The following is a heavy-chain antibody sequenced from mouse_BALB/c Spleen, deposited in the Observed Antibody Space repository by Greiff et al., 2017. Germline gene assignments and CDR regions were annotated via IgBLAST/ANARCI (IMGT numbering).Heavy chain of an antibody. V-gene: IGHV5-17*02. J-gene: IGHJ3*01. Sequence: EVQVVESGGGLVQPGGSRKLSCAASGFTFSSFGMHWVRQAPEKGLEWVAYISSGSSTIYYADTVKGRFTISRDNPKNTLFLQMTSLRSEDTAMYYCARSNYYGSSPSFAYWGQGTLVTVSA. CDR2: ISSGSSTI. CDR3: ARSNYYGSSPSFAY. D-gene: IGHD1-1*01. CDR1: GFTFSSFG.